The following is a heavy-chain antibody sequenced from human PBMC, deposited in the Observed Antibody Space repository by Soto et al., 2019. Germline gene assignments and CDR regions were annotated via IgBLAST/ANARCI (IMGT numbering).Heavy chain of an antibody. V-gene: IGHV1-69*02. D-gene: IGHD6-13*01. J-gene: IGHJ4*02. Sequence: QVQLVQSGAEVKKPGSSVKVSCKASGGTFSSYTISWVRQAPGQGLEWMGRIIPILGIANYAQKFEGRVXIXXDKTTSTAYMELSSMRSEDTAVYYCSGMDRTAGTRWGQGTLVTVSS. CDR3: SGMDRTAGTR. CDR1: GGTFSSYT. CDR2: IIPILGIA.